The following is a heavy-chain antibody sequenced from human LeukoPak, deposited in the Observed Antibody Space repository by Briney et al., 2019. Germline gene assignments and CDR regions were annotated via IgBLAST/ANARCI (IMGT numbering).Heavy chain of an antibody. CDR1: GYTLTELS. Sequence: GASVKVSCKVSGYTLTELSMHWVRQAPGKGLEWMGGFDPEDGETIYAQKFQGGVTMTEDTSTDTAYMELSSLRSEDTAVYYCATANYRSGAFDYWGQGTLVTVSS. J-gene: IGHJ4*02. D-gene: IGHD4/OR15-4a*01. CDR3: ATANYRSGAFDY. V-gene: IGHV1-24*01. CDR2: FDPEDGET.